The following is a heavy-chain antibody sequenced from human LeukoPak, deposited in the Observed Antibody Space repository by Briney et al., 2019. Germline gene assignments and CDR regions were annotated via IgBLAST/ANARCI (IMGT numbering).Heavy chain of an antibody. D-gene: IGHD2-15*01. J-gene: IGHJ4*02. CDR2: IFSGGST. CDR1: GFTFGDYA. CDR3: ARDSRGYCSGGSCYSGNFDY. Sequence: PGGSLRLSCTASGFTFGDYAMSWVRQAPGKGLEWVSIIFSGGSTSYADSVKGRFTISRDDSKNTLYLQMNSLRAEDTAVYYCARDSRGYCSGGSCYSGNFDYWGQGTLVTVSS. V-gene: IGHV3-53*01.